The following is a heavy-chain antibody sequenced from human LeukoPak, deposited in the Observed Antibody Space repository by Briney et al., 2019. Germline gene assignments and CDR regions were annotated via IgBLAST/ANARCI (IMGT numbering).Heavy chain of an antibody. V-gene: IGHV3-9*01. D-gene: IGHD2-15*01. Sequence: GGSLRLSCAASGFTFDDYAMHWVRQAPGKGLEWVSGISWNSGSIGYADSVKGRFTISRDNSKNTLYLQMNSLRAEDTAVYYCAKRKDFYYYYMDVWGKGTTVTISS. CDR2: ISWNSGSI. CDR1: GFTFDDYA. CDR3: AKRKDFYYYYMDV. J-gene: IGHJ6*03.